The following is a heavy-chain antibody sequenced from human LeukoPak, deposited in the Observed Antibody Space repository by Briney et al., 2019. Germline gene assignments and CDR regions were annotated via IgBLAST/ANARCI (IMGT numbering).Heavy chain of an antibody. Sequence: PSETLSLTCTVSGDSISSSRYYWGWIRQPPGKGLEWIGNIYFSGSTYYNPSLRSRVTISVDTSKNQFSLKLRSVTAADTAVYYCARTTEAHSWRTRYYDYYMDVWGKGTTVTVSS. V-gene: IGHV4-39*07. D-gene: IGHD6-13*01. CDR3: ARTTEAHSWRTRYYDYYMDV. CDR2: IYFSGST. CDR1: GDSISSSRYY. J-gene: IGHJ6*03.